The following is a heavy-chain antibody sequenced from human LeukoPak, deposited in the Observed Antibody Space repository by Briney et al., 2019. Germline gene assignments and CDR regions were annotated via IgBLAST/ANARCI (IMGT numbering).Heavy chain of an antibody. CDR3: NSLETAHFDY. CDR2: IYSGGST. CDR1: GFTVSSNY. D-gene: IGHD1-1*01. V-gene: IGHV3-53*01. Sequence: GGSLRLSCAASGFTVSSNYMSWVRQAPGKGLEWVSVIYSGGSTYYADSVKGRFTISRDNSKNTLYLQMSSLRAEDTAVYYCNSLETAHFDYWGQGTLVTVSS. J-gene: IGHJ4*02.